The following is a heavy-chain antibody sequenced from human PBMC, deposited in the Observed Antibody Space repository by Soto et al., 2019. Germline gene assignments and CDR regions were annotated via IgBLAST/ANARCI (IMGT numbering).Heavy chain of an antibody. CDR2: INHSGST. V-gene: IGHV4-34*01. Sequence: QVQLQQWGAGLLKPSETLSLTCAVYGGSFSGYYWSWIRQPPGKGLEWIGEINHSGSTNYNPSLKKRVTISVYTSNIHFALKLSSLTAADTAVYYCARLHPYYDFWSGYQSQCYFDYWGQGTLVTVSS. J-gene: IGHJ4*02. D-gene: IGHD3-3*01. CDR3: ARLHPYYDFWSGYQSQCYFDY. CDR1: GGSFSGYY.